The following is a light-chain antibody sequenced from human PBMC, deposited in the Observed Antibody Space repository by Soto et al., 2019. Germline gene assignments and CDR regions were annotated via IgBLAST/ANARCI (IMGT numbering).Light chain of an antibody. V-gene: IGKV1-5*03. CDR3: QQYFEWPPMT. CDR1: QSIDSW. J-gene: IGKJ1*01. Sequence: DIQMTQSPSTLSASVGDRVTITCRASQSIDSWLAWYQQKPGKAPNLLIYKTSNLESGVPSRFSGSGSGTEFSLTISSLRSEDSAIYYCQQYFEWPPMTFGQGTKVEI. CDR2: KTS.